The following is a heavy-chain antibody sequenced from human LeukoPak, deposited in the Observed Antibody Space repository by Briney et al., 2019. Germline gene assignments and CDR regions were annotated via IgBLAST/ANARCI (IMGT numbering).Heavy chain of an antibody. Sequence: ASQTLSLTCTVSGGSISSGGYYWSWIRQHPGKGLEWIGYIYYSGSTYYNPSLKSRVTISVDTSKNQFSLKLSSVTAADTAVYYCARGSGVVVIDWLDPWGQGTLVTVSS. CDR2: IYYSGST. J-gene: IGHJ5*02. CDR1: GGSISSGGYY. V-gene: IGHV4-31*03. D-gene: IGHD3-22*01. CDR3: ARGSGVVVIDWLDP.